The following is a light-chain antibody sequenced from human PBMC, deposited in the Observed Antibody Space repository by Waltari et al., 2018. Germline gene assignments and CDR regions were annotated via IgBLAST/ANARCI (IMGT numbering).Light chain of an antibody. Sequence: QSALTQPASVSGSPGQSITISCTGTSSDVGSYNLVSWYQQHPGKAPKLMIYEGSKRPSGFSNRCSGSKSGNTASLRISGLQAEDEADYYCCSYAGSSTFEVFGGGTKLTVL. V-gene: IGLV2-23*03. CDR2: EGS. CDR3: CSYAGSSTFEV. CDR1: SSDVGSYNL. J-gene: IGLJ2*01.